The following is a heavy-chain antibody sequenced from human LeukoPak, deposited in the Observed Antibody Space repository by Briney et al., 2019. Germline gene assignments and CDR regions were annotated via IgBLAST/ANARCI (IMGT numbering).Heavy chain of an antibody. CDR1: GGSISSYY. V-gene: IGHV4-59*01. J-gene: IGHJ4*02. CDR3: AREVWGSKVARTDYFDY. D-gene: IGHD4-23*01. Sequence: SETLSLTCTVSGGSISSYYWSWIRQPPGKGLEWIGYIYYSGSTNYNPSLKSRVTISVDTSKNQFSLKLSSVTAADTAVYYCAREVWGSKVARTDYFDYWGQGTLVTVSS. CDR2: IYYSGST.